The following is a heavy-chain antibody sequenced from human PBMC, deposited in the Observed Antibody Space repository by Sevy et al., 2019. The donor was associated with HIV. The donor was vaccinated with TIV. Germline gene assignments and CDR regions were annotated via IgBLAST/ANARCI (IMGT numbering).Heavy chain of an antibody. J-gene: IGHJ4*02. CDR3: ASDSAYSSGWYLGAY. CDR2: ISFDGSEE. Sequence: GGSLRLSCAASGFSFSSHGMHWVRQAPGKGLEWVAVISFDGSEEYKADSVKVRFTISRDNSRNTLYLQMNSLRAEDTAVYYCASDSAYSSGWYLGAYWGQGTLVTVSS. V-gene: IGHV3-30*03. D-gene: IGHD6-19*01. CDR1: GFSFSSHG.